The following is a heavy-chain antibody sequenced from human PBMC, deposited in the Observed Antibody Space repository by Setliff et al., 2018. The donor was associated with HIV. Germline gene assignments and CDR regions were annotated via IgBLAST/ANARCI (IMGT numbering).Heavy chain of an antibody. J-gene: IGHJ6*02. CDR2: IYGSSGST. D-gene: IGHD1-26*01. CDR1: GFTFSNYA. CDR3: ARVKLGSYYYNGMDV. V-gene: IGHV3-23*01. Sequence: PGGSLRLSCAASGFTFSNYAMSWVRQAPGKGLEWVSAIYGSSGSTNYADSVKGRFTISRDNSKNMLYLQMNSLRAEDTAVYYCARVKLGSYYYNGMDVWGQGTTVTVSS.